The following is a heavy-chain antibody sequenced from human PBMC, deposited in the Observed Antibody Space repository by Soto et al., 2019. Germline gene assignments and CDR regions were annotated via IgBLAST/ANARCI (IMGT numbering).Heavy chain of an antibody. CDR3: ARGPTVNFDY. V-gene: IGHV4-34*01. CDR2: VNHSGST. J-gene: IGHJ4*02. D-gene: IGHD4-17*01. CDR1: GGSFSGYY. Sequence: QVQLQQGGAGLLKPSETLSLTCAVYGGSFSGYYWSWIRQPPGKGLEWIGEVNHSGSTNYNPSLKSRVTISVDTSKNQFYLKLSSVTAADTAVYYCARGPTVNFDYWGQGTLVTVSS.